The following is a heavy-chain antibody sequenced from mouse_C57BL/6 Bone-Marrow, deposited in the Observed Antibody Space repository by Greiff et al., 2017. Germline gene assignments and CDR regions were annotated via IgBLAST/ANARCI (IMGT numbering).Heavy chain of an antibody. CDR3: TTHSDPFAY. D-gene: IGHD6-1*01. V-gene: IGHV14-4*01. CDR1: GFNIKDDY. CDR2: IDPENGDT. Sequence: VQLQQSGAALVRPGASVKLSCTASGFNIKDDYMHWVKQRPEQGLEWIGWIDPENGDTEYASKFQGKATITADTTSNTAYLQLSSRSAEDTAVYCCTTHSDPFAYWGQGTLVTVSA. J-gene: IGHJ3*01.